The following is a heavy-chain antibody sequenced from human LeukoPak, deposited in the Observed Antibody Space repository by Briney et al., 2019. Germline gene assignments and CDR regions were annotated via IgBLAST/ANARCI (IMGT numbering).Heavy chain of an antibody. CDR2: IYTSGST. J-gene: IGHJ6*03. V-gene: IGHV4-4*07. CDR1: GNSFGDYY. Sequence: SETLSLTCTVSGNSFGDYYWSWIRQPAGKGLEWIGRIYTSGSTTYNPSLKSRVTMSVDTSKSQFSLNLMSVTAADTAVYYCTRAHRDNYYYYMDVWGKGTTVTISS. CDR3: TRAHRDNYYYYMDV. D-gene: IGHD1-14*01.